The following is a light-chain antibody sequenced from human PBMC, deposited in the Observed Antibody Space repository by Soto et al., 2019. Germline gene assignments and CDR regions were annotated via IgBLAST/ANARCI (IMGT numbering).Light chain of an antibody. CDR1: SSNLGAGFD. CDR2: AST. Sequence: QSVLTQPPSVSGAPGQRVTISCSGNSSNLGAGFDVHWYQQLPGAAPKLLIYASTNRPSGVPDRFSGSKSDTSASLAITGLQIDDEADYYCQSYDTGLTGHVLVGGGTKLTVL. CDR3: QSYDTGLTGHVL. V-gene: IGLV1-40*01. J-gene: IGLJ2*01.